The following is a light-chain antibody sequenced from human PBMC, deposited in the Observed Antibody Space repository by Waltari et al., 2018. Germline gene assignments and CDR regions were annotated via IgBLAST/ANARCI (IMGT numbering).Light chain of an antibody. CDR2: DVL. J-gene: IGLJ1*01. V-gene: IGLV2-11*02. Sequence: QSALTQPRSVSGSPGQAVTISCTGTSRDVGGYQYVFWFQQHPGKVPKLRIYDVLERHSNVPDRFSGSKSANTASLTISGLQTEDEADYYCCSFAGSYTYVFGPGTSVTVL. CDR1: SRDVGGYQY. CDR3: CSFAGSYTYV.